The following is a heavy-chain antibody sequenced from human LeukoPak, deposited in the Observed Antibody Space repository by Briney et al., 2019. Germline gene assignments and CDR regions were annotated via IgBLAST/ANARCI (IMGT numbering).Heavy chain of an antibody. CDR3: AKNMNYYYHYGMDV. J-gene: IGHJ6*02. CDR1: RFTFSSYA. Sequence: PGGSLRLSCAASRFTFSSYAMSWVRQAPGKGLEWVSGISGSGGSTYYADSVKGRFTISRDNSKNTLYLQMNSLRAEDTAVYYCAKNMNYYYHYGMDVWGQGTTVTVSS. CDR2: ISGSGGST. V-gene: IGHV3-23*01. D-gene: IGHD1/OR15-1a*01.